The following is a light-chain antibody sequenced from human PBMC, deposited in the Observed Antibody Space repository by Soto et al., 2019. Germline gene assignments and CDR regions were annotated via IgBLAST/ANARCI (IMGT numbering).Light chain of an antibody. CDR3: QQYGSSPLT. CDR2: GAS. Sequence: PGERATLSCRASQSVSSSFLAWYQQKPGQAPRLLIYGASSRATGIPDRFSGSGSGTDFTLTISRLEPEDVAVYYCQQYGSSPLTCGGGTKVEIK. J-gene: IGKJ4*01. V-gene: IGKV3-20*01. CDR1: QSVSSSF.